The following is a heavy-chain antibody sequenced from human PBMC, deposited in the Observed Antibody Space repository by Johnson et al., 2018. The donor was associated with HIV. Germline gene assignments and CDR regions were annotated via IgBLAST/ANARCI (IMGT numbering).Heavy chain of an antibody. Sequence: VQVVESGGGVVQPGRSLRLSCAASGFTFSSYAMHWVRQAPGKGLEWVAVIWYDGSNKYYADSVKGRFTISRDNSKNTLYLQMNSLRAEDTAVYYCAKERYSRSAFDIWGQGTMVTVSS. CDR2: IWYDGSNK. J-gene: IGHJ3*02. D-gene: IGHD6-13*01. CDR1: GFTFSSYA. V-gene: IGHV3-33*06. CDR3: AKERYSRSAFDI.